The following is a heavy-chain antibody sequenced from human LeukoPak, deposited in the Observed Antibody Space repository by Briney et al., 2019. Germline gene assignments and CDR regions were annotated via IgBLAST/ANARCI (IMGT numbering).Heavy chain of an antibody. Sequence: SETLSLTCTVSSYSISSDYYWGWIRQPAGKGLEWIGRIYTSGSTNYNPSLKSRVTISVDTSKNQFSLKLSSVTAADTAVYYCARDGSLIWFDPWGQGTLVTVSS. V-gene: IGHV4-4*07. CDR3: ARDGSLIWFDP. CDR1: SYSISSDYY. J-gene: IGHJ5*02. CDR2: IYTSGST.